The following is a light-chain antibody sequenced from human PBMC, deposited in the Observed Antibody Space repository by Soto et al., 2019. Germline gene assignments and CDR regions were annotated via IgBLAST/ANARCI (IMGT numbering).Light chain of an antibody. CDR3: QQYGSIPRT. V-gene: IGKV3-20*01. CDR2: GAS. J-gene: IGKJ2*01. CDR1: QSVSSNY. Sequence: PGERATLSCRASQSVSSNYLAWYQQKPGRAPRLLIYGASSRATGIPDKFSGSGSGTDFTLTISRLEPEDFAVYYCQQYGSIPRTFGQGTKLEIK.